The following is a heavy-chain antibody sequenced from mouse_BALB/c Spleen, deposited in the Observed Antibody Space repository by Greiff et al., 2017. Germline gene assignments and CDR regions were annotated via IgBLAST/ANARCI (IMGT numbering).Heavy chain of an antibody. D-gene: IGHD1-1*01. V-gene: IGHV3-6*02. Sequence: EVKVEESGPGLVKPSQSLSLTCSVTGYSITSGYYWNWIRQFPGNKLEWMGYISYDGSNNYNPSLKNRISITRDTSKNQFFLKLNSVTTEDTATYYCARGGGYYYGSSYYAMDYWGQGTSVTVSS. CDR1: GYSITSGYY. CDR2: ISYDGSN. J-gene: IGHJ4*01. CDR3: ARGGGYYYGSSYYAMDY.